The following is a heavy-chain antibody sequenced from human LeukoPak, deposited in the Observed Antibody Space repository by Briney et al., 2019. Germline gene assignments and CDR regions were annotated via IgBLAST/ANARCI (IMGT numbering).Heavy chain of an antibody. J-gene: IGHJ3*02. CDR2: IIPIFGTA. Sequence: ASVKVSCKASGGTFSSYAISWVRQAPGQGLEWMGGIIPIFGTANYAQKFQGRVTITADKSTSTAYMELRSLRSDDTAVYYCARESSPGAFDIWGQGTMVTVSS. D-gene: IGHD6-13*01. V-gene: IGHV1-69*06. CDR3: ARESSPGAFDI. CDR1: GGTFSSYA.